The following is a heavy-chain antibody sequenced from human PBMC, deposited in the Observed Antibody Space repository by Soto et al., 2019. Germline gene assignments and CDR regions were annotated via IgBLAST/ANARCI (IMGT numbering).Heavy chain of an antibody. Sequence: QVQLVESGGGEVQPGRSLTISCAASGFTFSTYGMHWVRQTPGKGLEWVAVISYDGTNKFYSDSVKGRFTISRDNFTNTLTLQMNSLRADDTAVYYCAKDLQSYGDYYYYCYGMDVWGLGTRVTVSS. D-gene: IGHD4-17*01. CDR2: ISYDGTNK. J-gene: IGHJ6*02. CDR3: AKDLQSYGDYYYYCYGMDV. CDR1: GFTFSTYG. V-gene: IGHV3-30*18.